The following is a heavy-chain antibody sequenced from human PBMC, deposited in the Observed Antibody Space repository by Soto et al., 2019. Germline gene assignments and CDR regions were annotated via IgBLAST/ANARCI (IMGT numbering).Heavy chain of an antibody. D-gene: IGHD2-2*01. CDR1: GGTFSSYA. V-gene: IGHV1-69*13. J-gene: IGHJ6*02. Sequence: SVKVSCKASGGTFSSYAISWVRQAPGQGLEWMRGIIPIFGTANYAQKFQGRVTITADESTSTAYMELSSLRSEDTAVYYCAREDIVVVPAARKDYYYYYGMDVWGQGTTVTVSS. CDR2: IIPIFGTA. CDR3: AREDIVVVPAARKDYYYYYGMDV.